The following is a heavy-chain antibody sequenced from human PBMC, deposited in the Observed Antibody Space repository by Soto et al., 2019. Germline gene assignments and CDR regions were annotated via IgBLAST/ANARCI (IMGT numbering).Heavy chain of an antibody. Sequence: EVRLAESGGGLVQPGGSLRLSCAASGFTFSDHYMDWVRQAPGKGLEWVGRSRDKVHSHTTEYAASVKGRFTISRGDSENSLYLQMNSLKTEDTAVYYCARGVVSTDYFDYWGQGTLVTVSS. CDR3: ARGVVSTDYFDY. CDR1: GFTFSDHY. J-gene: IGHJ4*02. CDR2: SRDKVHSHTT. D-gene: IGHD5-12*01. V-gene: IGHV3-72*01.